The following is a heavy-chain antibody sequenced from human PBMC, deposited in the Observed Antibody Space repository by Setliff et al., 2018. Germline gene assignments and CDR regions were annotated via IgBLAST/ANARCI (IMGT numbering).Heavy chain of an antibody. CDR1: GYSISSGYY. V-gene: IGHV4-38-2*01. D-gene: IGHD3-3*01. CDR3: ARGESNYDFWSGYYAVNNWFDP. CDR2: IYYGGST. Sequence: PSETLSLTCAVSGYSISSGYYWGWIRQPPGKGLEWIGSIYYGGSTYYNPSLKSRVTIAVDTSKNQFSLKLSSVPAADSAVYYCARGESNYDFWSGYYAVNNWFDPWGQGTLVTVSS. J-gene: IGHJ5*02.